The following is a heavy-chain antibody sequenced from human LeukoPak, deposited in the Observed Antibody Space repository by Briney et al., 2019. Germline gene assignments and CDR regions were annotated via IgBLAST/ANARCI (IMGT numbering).Heavy chain of an antibody. Sequence: GGSLRLSCVASGFSFSGHWMHWVRHAPGKGLVAVSRITRDGTDTAYADSVKGRFTISIHNAKNTLYLLMNRLTDEDTALYYCTRSGFSNGYDYWGQGTLVTVSS. CDR1: GFSFSGHW. V-gene: IGHV3-74*03. D-gene: IGHD2-8*01. CDR2: ITRDGTDT. CDR3: TRSGFSNGYDY. J-gene: IGHJ4*02.